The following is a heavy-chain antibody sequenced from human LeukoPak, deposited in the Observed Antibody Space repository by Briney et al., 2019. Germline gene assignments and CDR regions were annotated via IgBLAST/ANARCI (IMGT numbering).Heavy chain of an antibody. V-gene: IGHV1-2*02. CDR2: INPNSGGT. J-gene: IGHJ5*02. D-gene: IGHD2-15*01. CDR1: GYTFTGYY. CDR3: ARVVVAVSGWFDP. Sequence: ASVKVSCKASGYTFTGYYMHWVRQAPGQGLEWMGWINPNSGGTNYAQKFQGRVTMTRDTSISTAYMELSRLRPDDTAVYYCARVVVAVSGWFDPWGQGTLVTVSS.